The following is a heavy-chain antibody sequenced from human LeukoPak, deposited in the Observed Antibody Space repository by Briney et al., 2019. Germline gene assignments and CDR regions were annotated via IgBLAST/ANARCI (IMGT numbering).Heavy chain of an antibody. CDR3: ARGGSSRFGF. J-gene: IGHJ5*01. CDR2: IKPDGSEE. D-gene: IGHD6-6*01. CDR1: GFTFNTYW. V-gene: IGHV3-7*01. Sequence: PGGSLRLSCAASGFTFNTYWMSWVRQAAGKGLEWVGNIKPDGSEEYYVDFVKGRFTISRDNAENSLYLQMNSLRVEDTASYFCARGGSSRFGFWGQGILVTVSS.